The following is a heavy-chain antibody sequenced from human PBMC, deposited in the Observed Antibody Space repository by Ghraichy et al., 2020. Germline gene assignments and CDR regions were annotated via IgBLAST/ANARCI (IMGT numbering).Heavy chain of an antibody. CDR1: GFTFSSYA. J-gene: IGHJ5*02. Sequence: GGSLRLSCAASGFTFSSYAMSWVRQAPGKGLEWVSAISGSGGSTYYADPVKGRFTISRDNSKNTLYLQMNSLRAEDTAVYYCAKDYYDSSGYNTGFDPWGQGTLVTVSS. V-gene: IGHV3-23*01. CDR2: ISGSGGST. D-gene: IGHD3-22*01. CDR3: AKDYYDSSGYNTGFDP.